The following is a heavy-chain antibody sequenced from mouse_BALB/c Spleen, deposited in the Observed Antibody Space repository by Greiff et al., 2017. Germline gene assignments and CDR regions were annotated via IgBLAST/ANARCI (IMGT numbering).Heavy chain of an antibody. CDR1: GFTFSSYT. V-gene: IGHV5-6-4*01. J-gene: IGHJ3*01. D-gene: IGHD2-1*01. CDR3: TRDGNYELAD. Sequence: EVMLVESGGGLVKPGGSLKLSCAASGFTFSSYTMSWVRQTPEKRLEWVATISSGGSYTYYPDSVKGRFTISRDNAKNTLYLQMSSLKSEDTAMYYCTRDGNYELADWGQGTLVTVSA. CDR2: ISSGGSYT.